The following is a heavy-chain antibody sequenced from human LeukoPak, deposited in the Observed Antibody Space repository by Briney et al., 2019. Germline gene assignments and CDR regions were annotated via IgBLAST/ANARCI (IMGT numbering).Heavy chain of an antibody. J-gene: IGHJ4*02. D-gene: IGHD2-15*01. CDR2: ISSSGSSI. Sequence: PGGSLRLSCAASGFTFSSYEMNWVRQAPGKGLEWVSYISSSGSSIYYADSVKGRFTISRDNAKNSLYLQMNSLRAEDTAVYYCARDRRYCSGGSCYRYFDYWGQGTLVTVSS. V-gene: IGHV3-48*03. CDR3: ARDRRYCSGGSCYRYFDY. CDR1: GFTFSSYE.